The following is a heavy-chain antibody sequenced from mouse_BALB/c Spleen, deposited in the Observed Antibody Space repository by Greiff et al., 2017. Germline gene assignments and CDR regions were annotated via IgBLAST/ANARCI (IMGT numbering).Heavy chain of an antibody. V-gene: IGHV2-2*02. CDR3: ARPFYGSKYFDV. J-gene: IGHJ1*01. CDR1: GFSLTSYG. D-gene: IGHD1-1*01. Sequence: VQLQQSGPGLVQPSQSLSITCTVSGFSLTSYGVHWVRQSPGKGLEWLGVIWSGGSTDYNAAFISRLSISKDNSKSQVFFKMNSLQANDTAIYYCARPFYGSKYFDVWGAGTTVTVSS. CDR2: IWSGGST.